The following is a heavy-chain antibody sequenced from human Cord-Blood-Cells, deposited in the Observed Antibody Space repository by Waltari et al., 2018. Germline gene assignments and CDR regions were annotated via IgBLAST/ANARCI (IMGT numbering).Heavy chain of an antibody. CDR2: INHRGTT. CDR3: ARGSYDYVWGSYRYTRRYFDY. V-gene: IGHV4-34*01. CDR1: GGSFSGYY. D-gene: IGHD3-16*02. J-gene: IGHJ4*02. Sequence: QVQLQQWGAGLLKPSETLSLTCAVYGGSFSGYYWSLIRQPPGQALGWIGEINHRGTTNDNPSRKSRVTISVDTSKNQFSLKLSSVTAADTAVYYCARGSYDYVWGSYRYTRRYFDYWGQGTLVTVSS.